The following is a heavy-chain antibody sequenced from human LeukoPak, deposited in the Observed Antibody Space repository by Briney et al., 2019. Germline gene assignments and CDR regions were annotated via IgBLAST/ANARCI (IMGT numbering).Heavy chain of an antibody. J-gene: IGHJ5*02. D-gene: IGHD3-3*01. CDR1: GFTFSSYW. CDR2: IKQDGSEK. V-gene: IGHV3-7*01. CDR3: ARESLPYYDFWSGYRGGWFDP. Sequence: GGSLRLSCAASGFTFSSYWMSWVRQAPGKGLEWVANIKQDGSEKYYADSVKGRFTISRDNAKNSLYLQMNSLRAEDTAVYYCARESLPYYDFWSGYRGGWFDPWGQGTLVTVSS.